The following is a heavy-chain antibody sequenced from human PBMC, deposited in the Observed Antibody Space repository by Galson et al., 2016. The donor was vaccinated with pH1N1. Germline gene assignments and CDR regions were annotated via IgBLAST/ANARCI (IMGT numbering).Heavy chain of an antibody. CDR2: IKSKTDGGTT. CDR3: TTDRDYGDYLGGMDV. V-gene: IGHV3-15*01. D-gene: IGHD4-17*01. J-gene: IGHJ6*02. CDR1: GFTFSNAW. Sequence: SLRLSCAASGFTFSNAWMSWVRQAPGKGLEWVGRIKSKTDGGTTDYAAPVKGRFTISRDDSKITLYLQVNSLKTEDTAVYYCTTDRDYGDYLGGMDVWGQGTTVTVSS.